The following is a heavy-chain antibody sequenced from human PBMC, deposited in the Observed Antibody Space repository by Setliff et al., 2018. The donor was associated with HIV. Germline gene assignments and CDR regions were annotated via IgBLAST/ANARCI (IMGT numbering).Heavy chain of an antibody. D-gene: IGHD3-10*01. J-gene: IGHJ6*03. Sequence: GGSLRLSCAASGFTFSSYSMHWVRQAPGKGLEWVAIISYDGNNKYYADSVKGRFTISRDNSKNTLYLQMNSLGAEDTAVYYCARDWNGSGRAMDVWGKGSTVTVSS. CDR2: ISYDGNNK. CDR1: GFTFSSYS. CDR3: ARDWNGSGRAMDV. V-gene: IGHV3-30*01.